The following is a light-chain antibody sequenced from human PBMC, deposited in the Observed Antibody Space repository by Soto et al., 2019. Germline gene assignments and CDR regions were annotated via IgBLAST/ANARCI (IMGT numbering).Light chain of an antibody. CDR2: EGD. J-gene: IGLJ2*01. CDR1: SSDVGSYNL. CDR3: WSYGGSRTFDVL. V-gene: IGLV2-23*03. Sequence: QSALTQPASVSGSPGQSITISCTGTSSDVGSYNLVSWYQQHPGKAPKLIIYEGDKRPSGVSDRFSVSKSGNTASLTISGLQAEDEADYFCWSYGGSRTFDVLFGGGTKVTVL.